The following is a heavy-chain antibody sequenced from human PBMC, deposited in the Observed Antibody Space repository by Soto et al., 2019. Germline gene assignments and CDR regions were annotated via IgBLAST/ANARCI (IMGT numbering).Heavy chain of an antibody. CDR3: ARDPGYCTNGVCYRDYFDY. Sequence: EVQLLESGGGLVQPGGSLRLSCAASGFTFSNYAMTWVRQAPGKGLEWVSGVSVSGGSTYYADSVKGRFTISRDNSKNTLYLQMNSLRAEDTAVYYCARDPGYCTNGVCYRDYFDYWGQGTLVTVSS. V-gene: IGHV3-23*01. J-gene: IGHJ4*02. D-gene: IGHD2-8*01. CDR2: VSVSGGST. CDR1: GFTFSNYA.